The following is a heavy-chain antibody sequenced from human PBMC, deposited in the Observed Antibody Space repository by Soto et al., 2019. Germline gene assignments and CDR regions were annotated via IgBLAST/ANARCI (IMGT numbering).Heavy chain of an antibody. CDR2: IIPIFGTA. CDR1: GGTFSSYA. J-gene: IGHJ4*02. D-gene: IGHD3-22*01. Sequence: SVKVSCKASGGTFSSYAISWLRQAPGQGLEWMGGIIPIFGTANYAQKFQGRVTITADESTSTAYMELSSLRSEDTAVYYCASTRGDSSGYSGFDYWGQGTLVTVSS. V-gene: IGHV1-69*13. CDR3: ASTRGDSSGYSGFDY.